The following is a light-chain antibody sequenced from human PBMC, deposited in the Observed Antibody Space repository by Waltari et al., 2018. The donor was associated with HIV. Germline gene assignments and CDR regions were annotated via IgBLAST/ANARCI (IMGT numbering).Light chain of an antibody. CDR1: SSNIGSNS. Sequence: SVLTQPPAASGTPGQGFTISCSGGSSNIGSNSVYWLQQLPGAAPKLLIYRNVQRPSGVPDRFSGSKSGSSASLAISGLRSEDEAVYYCSTWDDRLSDRVFGGGTKLTVL. CDR3: STWDDRLSDRV. V-gene: IGLV1-47*01. CDR2: RNV. J-gene: IGLJ3*02.